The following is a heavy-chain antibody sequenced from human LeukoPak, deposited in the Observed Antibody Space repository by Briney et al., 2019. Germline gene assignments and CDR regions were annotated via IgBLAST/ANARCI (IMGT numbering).Heavy chain of an antibody. Sequence: GRSLRLSCAASGFTFSSYAMHWVRQAPGKGLEWVAVISYDGSNKYYADSVKGRFTISRDNSKNTLYLQMNSLRAEDTAVYYCARGSWIQLDFDYWGQGTLVTVSS. CDR2: ISYDGSNK. D-gene: IGHD5-18*01. J-gene: IGHJ4*02. V-gene: IGHV3-30-3*01. CDR3: ARGSWIQLDFDY. CDR1: GFTFSSYA.